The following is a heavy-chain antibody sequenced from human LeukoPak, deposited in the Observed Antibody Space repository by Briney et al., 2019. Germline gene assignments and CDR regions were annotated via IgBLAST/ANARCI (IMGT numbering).Heavy chain of an antibody. D-gene: IGHD3-10*01. CDR2: INHSGST. CDR3: ARGLIGDP. J-gene: IGHJ5*02. CDR1: GGSFSGYY. V-gene: IGHV4-34*01. Sequence: SETLSLTCAVSGGSFSGYYWSWIRQPPGKGLEWIGEINHSGSTNYNPSLKSRVTVSVDTSKNQFSLKLSSVTAADTAVYYCARGLIGDPWGQGTLVTVSS.